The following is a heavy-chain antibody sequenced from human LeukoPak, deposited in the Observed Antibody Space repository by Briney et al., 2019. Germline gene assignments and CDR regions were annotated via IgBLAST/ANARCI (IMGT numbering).Heavy chain of an antibody. CDR1: GSSISSYY. D-gene: IGHD3-10*01. CDR3: ARRMVRGVIGY. V-gene: IGHV4-59*12. Sequence: SETLSLACSVSGSSISSYYWNWIRQPPGKGLEWIGSISYSGSTNYNPSLESRVTISVDTSKNQFSLKLSPVTAADTAVYYCARRMVRGVIGYWGQGTLVTVSS. CDR2: ISYSGST. J-gene: IGHJ4*02.